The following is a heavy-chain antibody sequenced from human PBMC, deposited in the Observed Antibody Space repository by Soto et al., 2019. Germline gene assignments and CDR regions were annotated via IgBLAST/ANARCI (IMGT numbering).Heavy chain of an antibody. J-gene: IGHJ3*02. V-gene: IGHV6-1*01. CDR3: ARVPQNYGPWKSIAANDAFDI. Sequence: PSQTLSLTCAISGDSVSSNSAAWNWIRQSPSRGLEWLGRTYYRSKWYNDYAVSVKSRITINPDTSKNQFSLQLNSVTPEDTAVYYCARVPQNYGPWKSIAANDAFDIWGQGTMVTVSS. CDR2: TYYRSKWYN. D-gene: IGHD6-6*01. CDR1: GDSVSSNSAA.